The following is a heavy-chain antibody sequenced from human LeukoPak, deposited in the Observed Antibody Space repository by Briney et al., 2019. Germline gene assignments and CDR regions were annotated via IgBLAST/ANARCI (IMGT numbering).Heavy chain of an antibody. CDR3: ARDVKVFWYCCSTSCYNPRLDY. V-gene: IGHV3-7*01. Sequence: PGGSLRLSCAASGFTFSSYWMSWVRQAPGKGLEWVANIKQDGSEKYYVDSVKGRFTISRDNAKNSLYLQMNSLRAEDTAVYYCARDVKVFWYCCSTSCYNPRLDYWGQGTLVTVSS. CDR2: IKQDGSEK. J-gene: IGHJ4*02. CDR1: GFTFSSYW. D-gene: IGHD2-2*02.